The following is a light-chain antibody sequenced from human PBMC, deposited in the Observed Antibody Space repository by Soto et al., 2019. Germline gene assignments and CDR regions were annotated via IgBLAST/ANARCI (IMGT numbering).Light chain of an antibody. J-gene: IGKJ5*01. CDR1: QNVDSNY. CDR2: GAS. V-gene: IGKV3-20*01. CDR3: QQYGTPRSVT. Sequence: EIVLTQSPGTLSLSPGEEASLSCRAIQNVDSNYLAWYQQKPGQTPRLIIYGASGRADGIPLRFSGSGFGTDFTLTISKVEPEDFAVYYCQQYGTPRSVTFGQGTRLEIK.